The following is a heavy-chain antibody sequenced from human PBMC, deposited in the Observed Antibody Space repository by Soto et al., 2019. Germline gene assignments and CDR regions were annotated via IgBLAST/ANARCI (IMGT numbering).Heavy chain of an antibody. Sequence: SETLSLTCSVSGASIHNGGHFWSWIRQSPGRGLEWIGHIHNSGNTYNNPSLRNRVTISSDTSMSQFSLELTSVTAADAAVYYCARALFGRVILLDYWGQGTLVTVSS. D-gene: IGHD3-16*01. J-gene: IGHJ4*02. CDR2: IHNSGNT. V-gene: IGHV4-30-4*01. CDR3: ARALFGRVILLDY. CDR1: GASIHNGGHF.